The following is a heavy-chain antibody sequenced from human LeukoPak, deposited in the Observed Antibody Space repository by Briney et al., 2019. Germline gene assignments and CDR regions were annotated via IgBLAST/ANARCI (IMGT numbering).Heavy chain of an antibody. J-gene: IGHJ5*02. CDR3: ARHYYYDKWFDP. CDR2: IYYSGNT. Sequence: ASETLSLTCTVSGDSITTFYWSWIRQPPGKGLEWIGFIYYSGNTNYNPSLKSRVTISVDTSKNQFSLKLTSVTAADTAMYYCARHYYYDKWFDPWGQGTLVTVSS. CDR1: GDSITTFY. D-gene: IGHD3-22*01. V-gene: IGHV4-59*08.